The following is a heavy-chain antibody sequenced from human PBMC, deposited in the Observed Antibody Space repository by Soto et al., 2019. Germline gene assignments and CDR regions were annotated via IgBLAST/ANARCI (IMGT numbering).Heavy chain of an antibody. Sequence: GGSLRLSCAASGFTFSSYSMNWVRQAPGKGLEWVSYISSSSSTIYYADSVKGRFTISRDNAKNSLYLQMNSLRDEDTAVYYCARDSYSSGWLAREYYGMDVWGQGTTVTVSS. J-gene: IGHJ6*02. CDR3: ARDSYSSGWLAREYYGMDV. D-gene: IGHD6-19*01. V-gene: IGHV3-48*02. CDR2: ISSSSSTI. CDR1: GFTFSSYS.